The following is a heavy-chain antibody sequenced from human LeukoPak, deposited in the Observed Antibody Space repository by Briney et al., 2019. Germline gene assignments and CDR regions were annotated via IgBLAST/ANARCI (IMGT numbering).Heavy chain of an antibody. CDR3: ARQSIAAAGSYYYYYYYMDV. D-gene: IGHD6-13*01. Sequence: PSETLSLTCTVSGGSISSYYWSWIRQPPGKGLEWIGYIYYSGSTNYNPSLKSRVTISVDTSKNQFSLKLSSVTAADTAVYYCARQSIAAAGSYYYYYYYMDVWGKGTTVTVSS. J-gene: IGHJ6*03. V-gene: IGHV4-59*01. CDR1: GGSISSYY. CDR2: IYYSGST.